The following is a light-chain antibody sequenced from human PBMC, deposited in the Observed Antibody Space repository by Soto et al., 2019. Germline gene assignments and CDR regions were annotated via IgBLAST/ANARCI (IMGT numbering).Light chain of an antibody. CDR2: DAS. Sequence: RLMTQSPATLSVSPGERATLSCRARQRISNNLAWYQQKPGQAPRLLIYDASTRSTGIPARFSGSWSETEFTLTNSSLQSEDFAVYYCQQYNNCPPWTFGQGTNVEIK. V-gene: IGKV3-15*01. CDR1: QRISNN. J-gene: IGKJ1*01. CDR3: QQYNNCPPWT.